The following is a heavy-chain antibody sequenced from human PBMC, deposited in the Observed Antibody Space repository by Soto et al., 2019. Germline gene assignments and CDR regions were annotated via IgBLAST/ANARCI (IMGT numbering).Heavy chain of an antibody. J-gene: IGHJ6*02. Sequence: QVQLVQSGAEVKKPGSSVKVSCKSSGGTFNNFAISWVRQAPGQGLEWMGGIIPIFGTAKYAQKFQGRVTITADESTSTAYMVLSSLRSQDTAVYYCARDLARDIVVVPFGNSYGMDVWGQGTTVTVSS. CDR2: IIPIFGTA. CDR1: GGTFNNFA. CDR3: ARDLARDIVVVPFGNSYGMDV. D-gene: IGHD2-2*01. V-gene: IGHV1-69*01.